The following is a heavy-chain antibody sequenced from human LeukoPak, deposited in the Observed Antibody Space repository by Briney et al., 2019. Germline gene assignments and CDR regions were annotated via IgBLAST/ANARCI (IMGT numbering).Heavy chain of an antibody. V-gene: IGHV5-51*01. D-gene: IGHD2-2*01. CDR2: IYPGDSDT. Sequence: GESLKISCKGSGYSFTSYWIGWVRQVPGKGLEWMGIIYPGDSDTRYSPSFQGQVTISADKSISTAYLQWSSLKASDTAMYYCARGWGKDIVVVPADLFDYWGQGTLVTVSS. CDR1: GYSFTSYW. J-gene: IGHJ4*02. CDR3: ARGWGKDIVVVPADLFDY.